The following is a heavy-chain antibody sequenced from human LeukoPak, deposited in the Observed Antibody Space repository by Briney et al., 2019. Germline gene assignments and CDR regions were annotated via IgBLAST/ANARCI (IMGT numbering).Heavy chain of an antibody. CDR3: ARDQVEQWSGVAWYIDY. J-gene: IGHJ4*02. V-gene: IGHV3-23*01. Sequence: GGSLRLSCAASGFTFSSYAMSWVRQAPGKGLEWVSAISTSGGSTYYADSVKGRFTISRDNAKNSLYLQMNGLRAEDTAVYYCARDQVEQWSGVAWYIDYWGQGTLVTVSS. CDR2: ISTSGGST. CDR1: GFTFSSYA. D-gene: IGHD6-19*01.